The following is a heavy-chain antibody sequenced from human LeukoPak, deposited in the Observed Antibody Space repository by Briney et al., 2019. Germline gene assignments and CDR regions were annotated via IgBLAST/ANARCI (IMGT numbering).Heavy chain of an antibody. V-gene: IGHV4-39*01. Sequence: SETLSLTCSVSGGSISSITDYWGWIRQPPGKGLEWIGTVYYSGSTYYNPSLESRVTMSVDTSKNQVSLKVSSVTAADTAVYYCARHPPIYSSSTSCSEGNYWGQGTLVTVSS. J-gene: IGHJ4*02. CDR2: VYYSGST. CDR1: GGSISSITDY. CDR3: ARHPPIYSSSTSCSEGNY. D-gene: IGHD2-2*01.